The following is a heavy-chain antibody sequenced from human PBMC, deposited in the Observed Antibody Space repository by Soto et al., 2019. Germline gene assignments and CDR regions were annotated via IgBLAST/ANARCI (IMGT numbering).Heavy chain of an antibody. J-gene: IGHJ4*02. CDR1: GASIGSGDYY. Sequence: SETLSLTCTVSGASIGSGDYYWSWIRQHPGKGLEWIGYIYYSGGTYYNPSLKSRVTISVDTSKNQSSLELSSVTAADTAVYYCAKGLITGSQYSGGWYYFDSWGQGTQVTVSS. V-gene: IGHV4-31*02. D-gene: IGHD1-26*01. CDR3: AKGLITGSQYSGGWYYFDS. CDR2: IYYSGGT.